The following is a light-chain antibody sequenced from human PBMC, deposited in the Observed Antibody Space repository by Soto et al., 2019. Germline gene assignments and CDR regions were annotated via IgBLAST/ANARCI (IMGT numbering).Light chain of an antibody. J-gene: IGLJ1*01. CDR1: SSDVGSYNL. Sequence: QSALTQPASVSGSPGQSITISCPGTSSDVGSYNLVSWYQQRPGQAPKLIIYEGNKRPSGVSNRFSASKSANTASLTISGLQAEDESDYYCCSEICSRTVYVFGTRTNVPVL. V-gene: IGLV2-23*01. CDR2: EGN. CDR3: CSEICSRTVYV.